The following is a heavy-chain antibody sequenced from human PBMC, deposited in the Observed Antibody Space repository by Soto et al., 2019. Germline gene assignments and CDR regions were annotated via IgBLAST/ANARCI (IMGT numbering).Heavy chain of an antibody. CDR3: ARQILEEGFLGAAINNYIYYGMDV. Sequence: PSETLSLTCAVSGGSISSGGYSWSWIRQPPGKGLEWIGYIYHSGSTYYNPSLKSRVTISVDRSKNQFSLKLSSVTAADTAVYYCARQILEEGFLGAAINNYIYYGMDVWGQGTTVTVSS. V-gene: IGHV4-30-2*01. CDR2: IYHSGST. CDR1: GGSISSGGYS. J-gene: IGHJ6*02. D-gene: IGHD3-3*01.